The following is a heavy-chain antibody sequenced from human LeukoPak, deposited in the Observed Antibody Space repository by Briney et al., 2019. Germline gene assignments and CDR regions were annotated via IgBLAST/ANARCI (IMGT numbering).Heavy chain of an antibody. J-gene: IGHJ4*02. CDR1: GGSFSGYY. Sequence: PSETLSLTCAVYGGSFSGYYWSWIRQPPGKGLEWIGEINHSESTNYNPSLKSRVTISVDTSKNQFSLRLDSVTAADTAVYYCARGGYYYDYFDYWGQGTLVTVSS. CDR3: ARGGYYYDYFDY. V-gene: IGHV4-34*01. D-gene: IGHD3-10*01. CDR2: INHSEST.